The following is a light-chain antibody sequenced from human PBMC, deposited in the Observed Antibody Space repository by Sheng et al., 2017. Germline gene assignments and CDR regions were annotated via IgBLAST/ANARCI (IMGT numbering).Light chain of an antibody. V-gene: IGLV2-11*01. CDR3: RSYAGSNVV. J-gene: IGLJ2*01. Sequence: QSALTQPRSVSGSPGQSVTISCTGTSTDVGTYNYVSWYQQHPGKAPKLIIYDVTKRPSGVPDRFYGSKSGDTASLTISGLQADDEADYYCRSYAGSNVVFGGGTKLTVL. CDR2: DVT. CDR1: STDVGTYNY.